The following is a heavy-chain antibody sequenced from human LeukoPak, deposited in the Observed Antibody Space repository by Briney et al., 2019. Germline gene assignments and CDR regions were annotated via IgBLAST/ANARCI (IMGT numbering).Heavy chain of an antibody. CDR3: AKAHLPNAYSGTYYCDY. CDR1: GFTFSYYG. CDR2: IRYDETKI. J-gene: IGHJ4*02. Sequence: GXSLRLSCAASGFTFSYYGVHWVRQAPGKGLEWVAFIRYDETKIFYGDSVEGRFTISRDNSKNTVYLQMNSLRTEDTAVYYCAKAHLPNAYSGTYYCDYWGQGTLVTVSS. D-gene: IGHD1-26*01. V-gene: IGHV3-30*02.